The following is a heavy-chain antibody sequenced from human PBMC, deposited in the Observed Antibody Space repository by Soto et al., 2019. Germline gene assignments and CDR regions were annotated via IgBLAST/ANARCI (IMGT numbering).Heavy chain of an antibody. CDR1: GGTFSSYA. V-gene: IGHV1-69*13. J-gene: IGHJ6*02. Sequence: SVKVSCKASGGTFSSYAVVWVRQAPGQGPDWMGGIIPIFGATNYSQKFQGRVSITADESTGTAYMELNSLRVEDTAVYYCARKDGYDFWSAFAVSGRGYYYYGMDVWGQGTTVTVSS. CDR2: IIPIFGAT. CDR3: ARKDGYDFWSAFAVSGRGYYYYGMDV. D-gene: IGHD3-3*01.